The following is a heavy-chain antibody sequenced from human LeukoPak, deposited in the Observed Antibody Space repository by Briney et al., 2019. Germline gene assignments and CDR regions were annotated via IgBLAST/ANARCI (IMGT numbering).Heavy chain of an antibody. CDR1: GGSISSYY. V-gene: IGHV4-59*01. J-gene: IGHJ4*02. CDR2: IYYSGST. CDR3: ARDLGYFDY. Sequence: SETLSLTCTVSGGSISSYYWSWIRQPPGRGLEWIGYIYYSGSTNYNPSLKSRVTISVDTSKNQFSLKLSSVTAADTAVYYCARDLGYFDYWGQGTLVTVSS.